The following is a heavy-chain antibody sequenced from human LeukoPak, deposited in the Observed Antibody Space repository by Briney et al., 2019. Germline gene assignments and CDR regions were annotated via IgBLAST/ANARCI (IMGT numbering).Heavy chain of an antibody. J-gene: IGHJ4*02. CDR2: IYYTGAT. D-gene: IGHD6-19*01. CDR3: ARYGGSGWVIDN. CDR1: GGSISSYY. Sequence: SETLSLTCTVSGGSISSYYWTWIRQPPGKGLEWIGYIYYTGATSYNPSHKSRITISVDTSKKQFSLKLTSVTAADTAVYYCARYGGSGWVIDNWGQGTLATVSS. V-gene: IGHV4-59*08.